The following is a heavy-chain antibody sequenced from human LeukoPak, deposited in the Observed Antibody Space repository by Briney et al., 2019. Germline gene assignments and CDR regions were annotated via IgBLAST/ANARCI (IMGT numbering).Heavy chain of an antibody. J-gene: IGHJ4*02. V-gene: IGHV1-18*01. D-gene: IGHD6-19*01. CDR3: ARREPGSGWFRD. Sequence: ASVKVSCKASGYTFSNYGISWVRQAPGQGLEWMGWISGNNGNTNYAQKFQGRVTMTTDASTSTAYMELRSLRPDDTAVYYCARREPGSGWFRDWGQGTLVTVSS. CDR2: ISGNNGNT. CDR1: GYTFSNYG.